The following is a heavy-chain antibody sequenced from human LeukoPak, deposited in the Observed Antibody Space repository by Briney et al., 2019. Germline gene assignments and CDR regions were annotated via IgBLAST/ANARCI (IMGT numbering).Heavy chain of an antibody. Sequence: SSETLSLTCTVSGGSISNSYYYWGWIRQPPGKGLEWIGEINHSGSTNYNPSLKSRVTISVDTSKNQFSLKLSSVTAADTAVYYCARHGDYYGSGSRYWGQGTLVTVSS. CDR2: INHSGST. J-gene: IGHJ4*02. D-gene: IGHD3-10*01. CDR1: GGSISNSYYY. CDR3: ARHGDYYGSGSRY. V-gene: IGHV4-39*01.